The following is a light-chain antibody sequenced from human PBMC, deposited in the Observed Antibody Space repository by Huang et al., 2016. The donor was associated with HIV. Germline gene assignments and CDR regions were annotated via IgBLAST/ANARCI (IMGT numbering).Light chain of an antibody. V-gene: IGKV3-15*01. J-gene: IGKJ2*01. CDR3: QQYNNWPYT. CDR2: GAA. Sequence: DTVMTQTPATLSVSPGARATLSCRASQSVGSKLAWLQQKPGQAPRLLIQGAATRAKGIPARFWGSGSGTEFTLTISSLQSEDFAVYYCQQYNNWPYTFGQGTKLEIK. CDR1: QSVGSK.